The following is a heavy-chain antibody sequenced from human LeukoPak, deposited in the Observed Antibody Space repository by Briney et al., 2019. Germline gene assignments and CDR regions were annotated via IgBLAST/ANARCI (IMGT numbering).Heavy chain of an antibody. D-gene: IGHD6-19*01. CDR2: TSSSSSYI. CDR3: ARADSSGWYRS. V-gene: IGHV3-21*01. Sequence: GGSLRLSCAASGFTFSSYSMNWVRQAPGKGLEWVSSTSSSSSYIYYADSVKGRFTISRDNAKNTLYLQMNSLRAEDTAVYYCARADSSGWYRSWGQGTLVTVSS. J-gene: IGHJ4*02. CDR1: GFTFSSYS.